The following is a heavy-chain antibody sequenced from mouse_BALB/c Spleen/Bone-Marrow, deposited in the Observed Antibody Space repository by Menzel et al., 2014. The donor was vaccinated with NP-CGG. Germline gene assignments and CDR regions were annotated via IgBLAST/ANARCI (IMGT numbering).Heavy chain of an antibody. Sequence: EVQLQESGAELVRSGASVKLSCTGSGFNIKDSYIHWVKQRPGQGLEWIGWIDPENGDTEYAPKFQGKATMTADPSSNTAYLQLSSLASEDAAVYCCTPYGNYGWEYWGQGTSVTVSS. CDR1: GFNIKDSY. CDR2: IDPENGDT. V-gene: IGHV14-4*02. J-gene: IGHJ4*01. D-gene: IGHD2-10*02. CDR3: TPYGNYGWEY.